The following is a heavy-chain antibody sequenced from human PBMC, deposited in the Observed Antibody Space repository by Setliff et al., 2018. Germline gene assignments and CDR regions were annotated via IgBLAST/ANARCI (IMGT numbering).Heavy chain of an antibody. CDR2: INAGNGNT. D-gene: IGHD3-10*01. Sequence: ASVKVSCKASGYTFTSYGISWVRQATGQGLEWMGWINAGNGNTKYSQKFQGRVTITRDTSASTAYMELSSLRSEDTAVYYCAREVRGVIDYWGQGTLVTVSS. J-gene: IGHJ4*02. V-gene: IGHV1-3*01. CDR1: GYTFTSYG. CDR3: AREVRGVIDY.